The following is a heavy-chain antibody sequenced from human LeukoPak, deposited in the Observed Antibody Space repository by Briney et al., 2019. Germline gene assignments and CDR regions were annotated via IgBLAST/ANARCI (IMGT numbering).Heavy chain of an antibody. D-gene: IGHD2-2*01. CDR3: TRGRYQFLGPNDY. J-gene: IGHJ4*02. CDR1: GFSLSDYG. V-gene: IGHV3-69-1*02. Sequence: GGSLRLSCSASGFSLSDYGMSWVRQAPGKGLEWVSYITMNRVRLYADSVKGRFTISRDNDKNSVYLQVNSLGDEDTAVYYCTRGRYQFLGPNDYWGQGSLVTVSS. CDR2: ITMNRVR.